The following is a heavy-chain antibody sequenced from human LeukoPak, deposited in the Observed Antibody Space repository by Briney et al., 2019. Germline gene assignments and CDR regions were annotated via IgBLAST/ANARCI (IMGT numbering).Heavy chain of an antibody. V-gene: IGHV4-39*01. D-gene: IGHD6-13*01. J-gene: IGHJ1*01. CDR1: GGSVSSSDYY. CDR3: ARVAAGIGFFQH. Sequence: SETLSLTCTVSGGSVSSSDYYWDWMRQPPGKGLEWIGSIYYSGSTYYNPSLKSRVTISVDTSKNQFSLKLNSVTAADTAVYYCARVAAGIGFFQHWGQGTLVTVSS. CDR2: IYYSGST.